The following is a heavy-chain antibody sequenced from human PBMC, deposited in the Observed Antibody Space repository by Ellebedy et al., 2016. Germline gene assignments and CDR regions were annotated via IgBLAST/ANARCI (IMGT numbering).Heavy chain of an antibody. CDR3: ARDGRGGCVKFDF. Sequence: SCTVSGASISSGDYYWTWIRQHPGKGLEWIGYIYYSGTTYYSPSLKSRVTISVDTSQNQFSLKVTSGTAADTAVYYCARDGRGGCVKFDFWGQGTLVTVSS. J-gene: IGHJ4*02. V-gene: IGHV4-31*02. D-gene: IGHD5-12*01. CDR2: IYYSGTT. CDR1: GASISSGDYY.